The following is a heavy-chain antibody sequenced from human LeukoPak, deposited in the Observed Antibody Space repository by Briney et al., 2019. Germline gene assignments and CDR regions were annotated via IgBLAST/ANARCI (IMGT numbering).Heavy chain of an antibody. J-gene: IGHJ4*02. CDR3: ARDPLATDY. CDR1: GGSISSYF. CDR2: IYYSGST. Sequence: SETLSLTCTVSGGSISSYFWSWIRQPPGKGLEWIGYIYYSGSTNYNPSLKSRVTISVDTSKDQFSLKLSSVTAADTAVYYCARDPLATDYWGQGTLVTVSS. V-gene: IGHV4-59*12. D-gene: IGHD3-3*02.